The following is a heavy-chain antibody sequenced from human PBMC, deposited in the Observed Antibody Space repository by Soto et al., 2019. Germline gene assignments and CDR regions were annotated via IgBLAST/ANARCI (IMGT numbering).Heavy chain of an antibody. Sequence: QVQLQESGPGLVKPSETLSLTCTVSGGSISSFYWSWIRQPPGKGLEWVGYIYYTGSTNYNPSLKSRVTISVDTSKNQFSLKLSSVTAAETAVYYCAGNIWSSWSTFDPWGQGTLVTVSS. D-gene: IGHD6-13*01. CDR1: GGSISSFY. J-gene: IGHJ5*02. V-gene: IGHV4-59*01. CDR3: AGNIWSSWSTFDP. CDR2: IYYTGST.